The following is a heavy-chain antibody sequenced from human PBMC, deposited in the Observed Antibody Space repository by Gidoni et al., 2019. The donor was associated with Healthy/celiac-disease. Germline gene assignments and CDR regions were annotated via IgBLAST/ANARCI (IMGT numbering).Heavy chain of an antibody. V-gene: IGHV3-30-3*01. Sequence: QVQLVESGGGVAQPGRSLRLSCAAAGFNFSSYAMHWVRKAPGKGLEWVAVISYDGSNKYYADSVKGRFTISRDNSKNTLYLQMNSLRAEDTAVYYCARGPFIAVAGTLDYWGQGTLVTVSS. CDR2: ISYDGSNK. CDR1: GFNFSSYA. D-gene: IGHD6-19*01. J-gene: IGHJ4*02. CDR3: ARGPFIAVAGTLDY.